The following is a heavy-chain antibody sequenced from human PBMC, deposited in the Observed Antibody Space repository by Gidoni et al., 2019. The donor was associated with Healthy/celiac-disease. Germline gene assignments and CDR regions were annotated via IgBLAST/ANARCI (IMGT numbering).Heavy chain of an antibody. Sequence: QVQLQESGPGLVKPSQTLSLPCTVSGGSISSGSYSSSWIRQPAGKGLEWIGRIYTSGSTNYNPSLKSRVTISVDTSNNQFSLKLSSVTAADTAVYYCARGPSYYDILTGYYMGAFDIWGQGTMVTVSS. J-gene: IGHJ3*02. CDR3: ARGPSYYDILTGYYMGAFDI. CDR2: IYTSGST. V-gene: IGHV4-61*02. D-gene: IGHD3-9*01. CDR1: GGSISSGSYS.